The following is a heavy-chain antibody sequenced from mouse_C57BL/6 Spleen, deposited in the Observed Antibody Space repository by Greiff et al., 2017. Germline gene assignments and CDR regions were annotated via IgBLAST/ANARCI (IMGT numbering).Heavy chain of an antibody. Sequence: VKLVESGPGLVQPSQSLSITCTVSGFSLTSYGVHWVRQSPGKGLEWLGVIWSGGSTDYNAAFISRLSISKDNSKSQVFFKMNSLQADDTAIYYCARSTVGATGYFDVWGTGTTVTVSS. CDR1: GFSLTSYG. D-gene: IGHD1-1*01. CDR3: ARSTVGATGYFDV. CDR2: IWSGGST. J-gene: IGHJ1*03. V-gene: IGHV2-2*01.